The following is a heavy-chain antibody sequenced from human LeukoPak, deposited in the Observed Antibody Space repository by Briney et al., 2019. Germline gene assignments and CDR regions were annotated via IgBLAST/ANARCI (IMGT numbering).Heavy chain of an antibody. V-gene: IGHV3-23*01. J-gene: IGHJ4*02. CDR3: AKSGSPGYCSSTSCYANY. CDR1: GFTFSTYA. D-gene: IGHD2-2*01. CDR2: ISGSGGST. Sequence: GGSLRLSCAASGFTFSTYAMSWVRQAPGKGLEWVSAISGSGGSTYYADSVKGRFTISRDNSKNTLYLQMNSLRAEDTAVYYCAKSGSPGYCSSTSCYANYWGQGTLVTVSS.